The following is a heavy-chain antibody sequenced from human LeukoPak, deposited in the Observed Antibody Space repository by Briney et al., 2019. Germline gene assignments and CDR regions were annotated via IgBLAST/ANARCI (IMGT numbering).Heavy chain of an antibody. CDR3: ARLGRGSGSYSLNYYYYGMDV. CDR1: GGSISSYY. Sequence: SETLSLTCTVSGGSISSYYWSWIRQPAGKGLEWIGRIYTSGSTSYNPSLKSRVTMSVDTSKNQFSLKLSSVTAADTAVYYCARLGRGSGSYSLNYYYYGMDVWGQGTTVTVSS. V-gene: IGHV4-4*07. D-gene: IGHD3-10*01. CDR2: IYTSGST. J-gene: IGHJ6*02.